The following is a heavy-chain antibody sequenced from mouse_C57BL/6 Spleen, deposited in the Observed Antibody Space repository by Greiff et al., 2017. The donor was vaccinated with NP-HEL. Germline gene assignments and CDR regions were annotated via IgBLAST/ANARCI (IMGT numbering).Heavy chain of an antibody. D-gene: IGHD2-9*01. CDR3: APYYGSFAY. V-gene: IGHV1-69*01. CDR1: GYTFTSYW. J-gene: IGHJ3*01. Sequence: VKLQQPGAELVMPGASVKLSCKASGYTFTSYWMHWVKQRPGQGLEWIGEIDPSDSYTNYNQKFKGKSTLTVDKSSSTAYMQLSSLTSEDSAVYYCAPYYGSFAYWGQGTLVTVSA. CDR2: IDPSDSYT.